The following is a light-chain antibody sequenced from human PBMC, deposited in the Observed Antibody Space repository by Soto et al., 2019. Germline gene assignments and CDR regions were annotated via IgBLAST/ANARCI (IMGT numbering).Light chain of an antibody. CDR1: QSVTNSY. Sequence: ETVLTQSPGTLSLSPGERATLSCRASQSVTNSYLAWFQQKPGRAPRLLIYGASFRATGIPDRFSGSGSGTDFTLTISRLEPEDFAVYYCQQYGSSPWTFGQGTKVEIK. CDR3: QQYGSSPWT. J-gene: IGKJ1*01. CDR2: GAS. V-gene: IGKV3-20*01.